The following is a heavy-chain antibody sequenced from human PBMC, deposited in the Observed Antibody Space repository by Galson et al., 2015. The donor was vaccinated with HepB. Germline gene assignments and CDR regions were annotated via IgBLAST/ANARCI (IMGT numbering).Heavy chain of an antibody. D-gene: IGHD1-26*01. CDR2: IYSDGST. J-gene: IGHJ4*02. CDR1: GFTVSSSY. V-gene: IGHV3-53*01. Sequence: SLRLSCAASGFTVSSSYMSWVRQAPGKGLEWVSFIYSDGSTFYADSVKGRFTISTDNSKNTLYLQMNSLRAEDTAVYYCAREAGATDYWGQGALVTVSS. CDR3: AREAGATDY.